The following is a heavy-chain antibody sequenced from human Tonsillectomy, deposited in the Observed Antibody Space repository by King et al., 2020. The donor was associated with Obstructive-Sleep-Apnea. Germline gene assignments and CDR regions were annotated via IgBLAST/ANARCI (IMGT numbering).Heavy chain of an antibody. CDR1: GGSISSYS. D-gene: IGHD3-9*01. J-gene: IGHJ6*02. V-gene: IGHV4-4*07. CDR2: MFTSGST. Sequence: VQLQESGPGLVKPSETLSLTCTVSGGSISSYSWAWIRQPAGEGLEWIGRMFTSGSTNCNPSLKSRVTMSVDTSKNQVSLKLSSVTAADTAVYYCARDVPYDWLVPYYYYGMDVWGQGTTVTVSS. CDR3: ARDVPYDWLVPYYYYGMDV.